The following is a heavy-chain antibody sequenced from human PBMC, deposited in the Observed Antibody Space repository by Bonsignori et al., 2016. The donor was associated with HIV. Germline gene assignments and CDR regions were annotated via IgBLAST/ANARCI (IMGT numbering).Heavy chain of an antibody. CDR2: IYDSDKT. Sequence: SETLSLTCTVSGGSISSSNWGWVRQTPGRRLEWIGYIYDSDKTNRNPSLRRRVAISIDTSKNQFSLKVDSVTAADTAVYYCARFYSVSSYWYFDPWGPGTLVTVSS. J-gene: IGHJ2*01. D-gene: IGHD3-3*01. CDR3: ARFYSVSSYWYFDP. V-gene: IGHV4-59*01. CDR1: GGSISSSN.